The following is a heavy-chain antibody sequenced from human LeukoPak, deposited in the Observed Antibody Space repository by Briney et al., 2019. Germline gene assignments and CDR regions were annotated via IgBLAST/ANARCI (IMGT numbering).Heavy chain of an antibody. CDR1: GFTFSSYS. Sequence: GGTLRLSCAASGFTFSSYSMNWVRQAPGKGLEWVANIKQGGSDKNYVDSVKGRFTISRDNAKNSLYLQMNSLRAEDTAVYYCARGRRADYWGQGTLVTVSS. CDR2: IKQGGSDK. J-gene: IGHJ4*02. V-gene: IGHV3-7*05. CDR3: ARGRRADY.